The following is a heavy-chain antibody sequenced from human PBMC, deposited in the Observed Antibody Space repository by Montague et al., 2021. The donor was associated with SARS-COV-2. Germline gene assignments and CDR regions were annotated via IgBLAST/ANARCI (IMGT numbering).Heavy chain of an antibody. CDR2: IYYSGST. CDR3: ARGDVVVVAANDYYYGMDV. Sequence: ETLSLTCTVSGGSISSYYWSWIRQPPGKGLEWIGYIYYSGSTNYNPSLKSRVTISVNTSKNQFSLKLSSVTAADTAVYYCARGDVVVVAANDYYYGMDVWGQGTTVTVSS. CDR1: GGSISSYY. V-gene: IGHV4-59*01. J-gene: IGHJ6*02. D-gene: IGHD2-15*01.